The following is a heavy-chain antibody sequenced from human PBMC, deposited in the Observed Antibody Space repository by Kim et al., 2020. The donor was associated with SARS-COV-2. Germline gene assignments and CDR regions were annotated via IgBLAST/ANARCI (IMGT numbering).Heavy chain of an antibody. Sequence: NPSLKSRVTISVDTSKNQFSLKLSSVTAADTAVYYCARDVAVAGRLWFDPWGQGTLVTVSS. CDR3: ARDVAVAGRLWFDP. J-gene: IGHJ5*02. D-gene: IGHD6-19*01. V-gene: IGHV4-39*07.